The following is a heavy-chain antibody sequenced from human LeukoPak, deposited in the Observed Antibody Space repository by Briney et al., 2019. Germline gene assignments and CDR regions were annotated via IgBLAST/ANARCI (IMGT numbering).Heavy chain of an antibody. Sequence: ASVKVSCKASGYTFISYGISWVRQAPGQGLEWMGWISAYNGNTNYAQKFQGRVTMTTDTSTSTAYMELRSLRSDDTAVYYCVAVRFGELSKFDPWGQGTLVTVSS. CDR3: VAVRFGELSKFDP. D-gene: IGHD3-10*01. J-gene: IGHJ5*02. CDR2: ISAYNGNT. CDR1: GYTFISYG. V-gene: IGHV1-18*01.